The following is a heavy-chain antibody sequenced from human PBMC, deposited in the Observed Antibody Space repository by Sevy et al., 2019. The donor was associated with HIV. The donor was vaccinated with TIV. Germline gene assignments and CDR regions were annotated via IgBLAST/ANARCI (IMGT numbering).Heavy chain of an antibody. V-gene: IGHV3-30*02. D-gene: IGHD1-26*01. CDR3: AKDPSGSYRGDDAFDI. CDR2: IRYDGSNK. CDR1: GFTFSSYG. Sequence: QAGGSLRLSCAASGFTFSSYGMHWVRQAPGKGLEWVAFIRYDGSNKYYADSVKGRFTISRDNSKNTLYLKMNSLRAEDTAVYYCAKDPSGSYRGDDAFDIWGQGTMVTVSS. J-gene: IGHJ3*02.